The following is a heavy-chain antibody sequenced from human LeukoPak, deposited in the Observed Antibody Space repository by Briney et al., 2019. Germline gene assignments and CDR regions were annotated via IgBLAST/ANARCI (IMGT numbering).Heavy chain of an antibody. CDR2: IRSKTHRYAT. D-gene: IGHD4-17*01. CDR3: TRRHYGDYVVDN. V-gene: IGHV3-73*01. CDR1: GFTFNGSA. Sequence: GGSLRLSCATSGFTFNGSALHWVRQASGQGLEWVGRIRSKTHRYATAYAASVKGRFTVSRDDSKNMAYLQMNSLKTEDTAIYYCTRRHYGDYVVDNWGQGTLVTVSS. J-gene: IGHJ4*02.